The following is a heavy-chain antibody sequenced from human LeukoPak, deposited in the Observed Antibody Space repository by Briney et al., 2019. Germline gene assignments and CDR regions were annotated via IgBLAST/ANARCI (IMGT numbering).Heavy chain of an antibody. V-gene: IGHV4-4*07. CDR3: ARVGYCSGGSCSREVDY. D-gene: IGHD2-15*01. Sequence: ETLSLTCTVSGGSISSYYWSWIRQPAGKGLEWIGRIYTSGSTNYNPSLKSRVTMSVDTSKNQFSLKLSSVTAADTAVYYCARVGYCSGGSCSREVDYWGQGTLVTVSS. CDR2: IYTSGST. J-gene: IGHJ4*02. CDR1: GGSISSYY.